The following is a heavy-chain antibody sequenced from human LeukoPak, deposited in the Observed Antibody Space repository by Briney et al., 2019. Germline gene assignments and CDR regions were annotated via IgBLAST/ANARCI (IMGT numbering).Heavy chain of an antibody. Sequence: RSSETLSLTCTVSGGSISSYYWSWIRQPPGKGLEWIGYIYYSGSTNYNTSLKSRVTISVDTSKNQFSLKLSSVTAADTAVYYCAREVQVSGSFDYWGQGTLVTVSS. CDR1: GGSISSYY. D-gene: IGHD1-26*01. CDR2: IYYSGST. CDR3: AREVQVSGSFDY. J-gene: IGHJ4*02. V-gene: IGHV4-59*01.